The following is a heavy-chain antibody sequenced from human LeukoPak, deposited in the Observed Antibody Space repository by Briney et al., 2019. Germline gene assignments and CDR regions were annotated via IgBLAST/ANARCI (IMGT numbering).Heavy chain of an antibody. V-gene: IGHV3-9*01. CDR3: AKDEGIQVWTYAAVY. D-gene: IGHD5-18*01. J-gene: IGHJ4*02. Sequence: GGSLRLSCAASGFTFGDYAMHWVRQAPGKGLEWVPGISWNSGSIGYADSVKGRFTISRDNAKNSLFLQMNSLRPEDTALYYCAKDEGIQVWTYAAVYWGQGTLVTVSS. CDR1: GFTFGDYA. CDR2: ISWNSGSI.